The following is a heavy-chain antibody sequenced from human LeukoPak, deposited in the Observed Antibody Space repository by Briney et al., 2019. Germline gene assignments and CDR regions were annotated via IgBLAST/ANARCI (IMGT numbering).Heavy chain of an antibody. Sequence: GRSLRLSCAASGCTFSSYGMHWVRQAPGKGLEWVAVISYDGSNKYYADSVKGRFTISRDNSKNTLYLQMNSLRAEDTAVYYCAKDDNYYGSGSYVIDYWGQGTLVTVSS. V-gene: IGHV3-30*18. D-gene: IGHD3-10*01. J-gene: IGHJ4*02. CDR1: GCTFSSYG. CDR2: ISYDGSNK. CDR3: AKDDNYYGSGSYVIDY.